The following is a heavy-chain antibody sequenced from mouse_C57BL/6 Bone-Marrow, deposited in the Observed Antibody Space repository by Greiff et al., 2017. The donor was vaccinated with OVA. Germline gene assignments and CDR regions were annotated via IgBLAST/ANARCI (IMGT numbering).Heavy chain of an antibody. CDR3: ARNDYDHYYAMDY. CDR1: GYSFTGYY. Sequence: EVQLVESGPELVKPGASVKISCKASGYSFTGYYMNWVKQSPEKSLEWIGEINPSTGGTTYNQKFKAKATLTVDKSSSTAYMQLKSLTSEDSAVYYCARNDYDHYYAMDYWGQGTSVTVSS. J-gene: IGHJ4*01. D-gene: IGHD2-4*01. V-gene: IGHV1-42*01. CDR2: INPSTGGT.